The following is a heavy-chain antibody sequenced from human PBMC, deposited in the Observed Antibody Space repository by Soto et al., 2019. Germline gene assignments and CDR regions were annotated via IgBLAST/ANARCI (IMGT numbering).Heavy chain of an antibody. V-gene: IGHV4-59*01. D-gene: IGHD3-10*01. J-gene: IGHJ3*02. Sequence: QVQLQESGPGLVKPSETLSLTCTVSGGSISSYYWRWIRQPPGKGLEWIGYIYYSVSTNYNPSLTSRVTISVDTSKNQFSLKLSSVTAADTAVYYCARVWGGAFDIWGQGTMVTVSS. CDR1: GGSISSYY. CDR3: ARVWGGAFDI. CDR2: IYYSVST.